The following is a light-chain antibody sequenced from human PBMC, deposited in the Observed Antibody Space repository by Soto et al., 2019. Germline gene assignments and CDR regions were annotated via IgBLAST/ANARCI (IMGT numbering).Light chain of an antibody. Sequence: EISLTQSPASLAASVGDRLTLTWRQRRTGRIYLHCYKHKPGKGPPLLIHATSNLQIGVPSLFSGSRTGTEFTLTISSLDHEDFGTYYCQQSYKMPSFGQGTRVEIK. CDR2: ATS. V-gene: IGKV1-39*01. CDR3: QQSYKMPS. CDR1: RTGRIY. J-gene: IGKJ5*01.